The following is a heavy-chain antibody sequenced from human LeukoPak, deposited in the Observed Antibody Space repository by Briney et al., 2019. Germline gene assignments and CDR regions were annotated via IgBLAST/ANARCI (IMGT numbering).Heavy chain of an antibody. CDR1: GFTVRSNY. V-gene: IGHV3-66*01. CDR2: IYSGGST. Sequence: GGSLRLSCAASGFTVRSNYMSWVRQAPGKGLEWVSVIYSGGSTYYADSVKGRFTISRDNSKNTLYLQMNSLRAEDTAVYYCARDWAGFTDAFDIWGQGTMVTVSS. J-gene: IGHJ3*02. D-gene: IGHD3-16*01. CDR3: ARDWAGFTDAFDI.